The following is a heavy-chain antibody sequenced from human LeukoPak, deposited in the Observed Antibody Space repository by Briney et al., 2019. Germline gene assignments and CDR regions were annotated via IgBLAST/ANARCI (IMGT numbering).Heavy chain of an antibody. J-gene: IGHJ4*02. CDR3: ARDWLGGGYLFDY. Sequence: ASVKVSCKASGYTFTGYYMHWVRQAPGQGLEWRGWSNPNSGGTNAAQKFQGRVTMTRDTSISTAYMELSRLRSDDTAVYYCARDWLGGGYLFDYWGQGTLVTVSS. V-gene: IGHV1-2*02. CDR1: GYTFTGYY. D-gene: IGHD3-22*01. CDR2: SNPNSGGT.